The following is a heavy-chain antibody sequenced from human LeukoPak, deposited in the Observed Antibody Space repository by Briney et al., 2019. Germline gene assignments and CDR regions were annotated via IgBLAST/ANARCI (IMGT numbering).Heavy chain of an antibody. D-gene: IGHD3-10*01. CDR1: GGSISSGGYS. Sequence: SETLSLTCAVSGGSISSGGYSWSWIRQPPGKGLEWIGYIYHSGSTYYNPSLKSRVTISVDRSKNQFSLKLSSVTAADTAVYYCARGSRGSGHYGMDVWGKGTRSPSPQ. CDR3: ARGSRGSGHYGMDV. J-gene: IGHJ6*04. V-gene: IGHV4-30-2*01. CDR2: IYHSGST.